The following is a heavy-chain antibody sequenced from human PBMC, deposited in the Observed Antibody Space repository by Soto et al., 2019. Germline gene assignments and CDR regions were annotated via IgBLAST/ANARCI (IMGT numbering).Heavy chain of an antibody. J-gene: IGHJ6*01. Sequence: GGSLRLSCAASGFTFSRYAMHWVRQAPGKGLEWVAVISYDGSNKYYADSVKGRFTISRDNSKNTLYLQMNSLRAEDTAVYYCARVSLRAYYYYGMDVWGQGTTVTVSS. CDR2: ISYDGSNK. V-gene: IGHV3-30-3*01. CDR3: ARVSLRAYYYYGMDV. CDR1: GFTFSRYA.